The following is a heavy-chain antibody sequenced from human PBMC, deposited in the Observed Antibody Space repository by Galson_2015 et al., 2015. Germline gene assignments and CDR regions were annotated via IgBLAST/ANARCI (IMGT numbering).Heavy chain of an antibody. CDR1: GFTFSNFA. J-gene: IGHJ4*02. CDR2: ITGNVGST. D-gene: IGHD1-26*01. CDR3: AKDPRVHSGSFPYYFDY. Sequence: SLRLSCATSGFTFSNFAMSWVRQAPGKGPEWVSIITGNVGSTSYADSVKGRFTISRDNSKNTLYLQMSSLRAGDTAVYYCAKDPRVHSGSFPYYFDYWGQGTLVTVSS. V-gene: IGHV3-23*01.